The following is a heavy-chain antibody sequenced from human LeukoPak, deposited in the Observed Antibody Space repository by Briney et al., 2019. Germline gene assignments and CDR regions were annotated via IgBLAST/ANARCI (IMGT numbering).Heavy chain of an antibody. D-gene: IGHD3-22*01. Sequence: RGSLRLSCAASGLTFSSHWMHWVRQAPGKGLEWVSVIYSGGSTYYADSVKGRFTISRDNSKNTLCLQMNSLRAEDTAVYYCARDLAEYDSSADFGYWGQGTLVTVSS. J-gene: IGHJ4*02. V-gene: IGHV3-66*02. CDR3: ARDLAEYDSSADFGY. CDR2: IYSGGST. CDR1: GLTFSSHW.